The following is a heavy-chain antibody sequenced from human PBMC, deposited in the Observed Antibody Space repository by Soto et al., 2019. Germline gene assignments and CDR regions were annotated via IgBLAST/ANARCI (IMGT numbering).Heavy chain of an antibody. V-gene: IGHV3-48*01. CDR1: GFTFSSYS. CDR2: ISSSSSTI. CDR3: ARDNSWNQKGIFDY. J-gene: IGHJ4*02. D-gene: IGHD1-1*01. Sequence: GGSLRLSCAASGFTFSSYSMNWVRQAPGKGLEWVSYISSSSSTIYYADSVKGRFTISRDNAKNSLYLQMNSLRAEDTAVYYCARDNSWNQKGIFDYWGQGTLVTVSS.